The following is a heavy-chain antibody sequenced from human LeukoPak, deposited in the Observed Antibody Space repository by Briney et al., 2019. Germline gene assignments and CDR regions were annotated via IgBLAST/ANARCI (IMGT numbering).Heavy chain of an antibody. CDR3: ARLLWFGELLIYFDY. J-gene: IGHJ4*02. Sequence: SGTLSLTCAVSGGSISSSNWWSWVRQPPGKGLEWIGSIYHSGSTYYNPSLKSRVTISVDTSKNQFSLKLSSVTAADTAVYYCARLLWFGELLIYFDYWGQGTLVTVSS. CDR2: IYHSGST. D-gene: IGHD3-10*01. V-gene: IGHV4-4*02. CDR1: GGSISSSNW.